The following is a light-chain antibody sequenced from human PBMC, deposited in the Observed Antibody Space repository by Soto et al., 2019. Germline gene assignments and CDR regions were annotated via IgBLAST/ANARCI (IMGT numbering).Light chain of an antibody. CDR1: QSVSSN. CDR2: GAS. J-gene: IGKJ3*01. CDR3: LQHNNGSS. Sequence: EIVMTQSPATLSVSPGERATLSCRASQSVSSNLAWYQQKPGQAPRLLIYGASTRATGIPARFSGSGSGTDFTHTISSLPSEDVSVAYCLQHNNGSSFGPGTTVDIK. V-gene: IGKV3-15*01.